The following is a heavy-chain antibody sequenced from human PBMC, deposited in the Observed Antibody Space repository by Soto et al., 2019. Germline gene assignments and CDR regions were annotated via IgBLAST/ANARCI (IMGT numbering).Heavy chain of an antibody. J-gene: IGHJ4*02. CDR2: IYYSGST. Sequence: QVQLQESGPGLVKPSETLSLTCTVSGGSISSYYWSWIRQPPGKGLEWIGYIYYSGSTNYNPSLNSLVTISVYTSKNQFSLKLSSVTAADTAVYYCARRYGMAWDYWGQGTLVTVSS. V-gene: IGHV4-59*08. D-gene: IGHD2-8*01. CDR3: ARRYGMAWDY. CDR1: GGSISSYY.